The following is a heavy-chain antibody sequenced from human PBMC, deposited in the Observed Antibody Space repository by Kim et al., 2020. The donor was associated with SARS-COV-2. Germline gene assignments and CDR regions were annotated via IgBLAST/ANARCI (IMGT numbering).Heavy chain of an antibody. CDR3: ARVPYSSGWEYYYYGMDV. V-gene: IGHV4-34*01. D-gene: IGHD6-19*01. CDR1: GGSFSGYY. Sequence: SETLSLTCAXYGGSFSGYYWSWIRQPPGKGLEWIGEINHSGSTNYNPSLKSRVTISVDTSKNQFSLKLSSVTAADTAVYYCARVPYSSGWEYYYYGMDVWGQGTTVTVSS. J-gene: IGHJ6*02. CDR2: INHSGST.